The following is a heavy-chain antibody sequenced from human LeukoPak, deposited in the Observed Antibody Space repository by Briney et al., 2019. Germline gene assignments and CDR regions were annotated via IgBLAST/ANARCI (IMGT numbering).Heavy chain of an antibody. CDR1: GFTVSSNY. D-gene: IGHD3-10*01. CDR2: IYSGGST. CDR3: AKDLFPDYGSGSYYYYYMDV. J-gene: IGHJ6*03. Sequence: GGSLRLSCAASGFTVSSNYMSWVRQAPGKGLEWVSVIYSGGSTYYADSVKGRFTISRDNSKNTLYLQMNSLRAEDTAVYYCAKDLFPDYGSGSYYYYYMDVWGKGTTVTISS. V-gene: IGHV3-53*05.